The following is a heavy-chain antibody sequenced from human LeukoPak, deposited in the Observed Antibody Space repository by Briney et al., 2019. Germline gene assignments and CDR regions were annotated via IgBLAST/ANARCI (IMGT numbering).Heavy chain of an antibody. Sequence: ASVKVSCKASGYTFTGYYMHWVRQAPGQGLEWMGWINPNSGGTNYAQKFQGSVTMTRDTSISTAYMELSRLRSDDTAVYYCARDHAQRGWYLTSDYYFDYWGQGTLVTVSS. CDR2: INPNSGGT. J-gene: IGHJ4*02. V-gene: IGHV1-2*02. D-gene: IGHD6-19*01. CDR1: GYTFTGYY. CDR3: ARDHAQRGWYLTSDYYFDY.